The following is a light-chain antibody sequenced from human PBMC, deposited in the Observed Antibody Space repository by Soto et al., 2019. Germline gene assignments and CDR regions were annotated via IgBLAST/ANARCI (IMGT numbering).Light chain of an antibody. CDR2: GAT. J-gene: IGKJ4*01. CDR3: QQYGRSPLT. CDR1: QSVSSSY. V-gene: IGKV3-20*01. Sequence: EIVLTQSPGTLSLSPGEGATLSCRASQSVSSSYVAWYQQKPGQAPRLLIYGATNRATGISDRFSGSGSGADFTLTISRLQPEDFAVYYCQQYGRSPLTFGGGTKVDLK.